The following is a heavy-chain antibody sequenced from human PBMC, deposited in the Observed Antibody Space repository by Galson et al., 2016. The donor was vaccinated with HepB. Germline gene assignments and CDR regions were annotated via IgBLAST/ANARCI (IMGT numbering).Heavy chain of an antibody. J-gene: IGHJ4*02. Sequence: SETLSLTCVVYGGSFSGYYWSWIRQPPGKGLEWIGDISHSGSTSYNPSLKSRVTISLDTSKSQFSLKLSSVTAADTAVYYCVRSSFPSSVTYEIWGQGTLVTVSS. CDR3: VRSSFPSSVTYEI. D-gene: IGHD4-17*01. CDR1: GGSFSGYY. CDR2: ISHSGST. V-gene: IGHV4-34*01.